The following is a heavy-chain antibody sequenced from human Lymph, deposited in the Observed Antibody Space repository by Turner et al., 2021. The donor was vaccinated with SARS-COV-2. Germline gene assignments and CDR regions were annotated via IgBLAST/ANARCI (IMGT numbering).Heavy chain of an antibody. CDR3: ARLLPYGDYFDY. V-gene: IGHV3-53*01. CDR2: IYIGGST. J-gene: IGHJ4*02. CDR1: EFTVSSNY. D-gene: IGHD4-17*01. Sequence: VKLVESGGGLIQPGGSLRLSCAASEFTVSSNYMSWVRQAPGKGLEWVSMIYIGGSTFYADSVKGRFTISRDNSKNTLYLQMNSLRAEDTAVYYCARLLPYGDYFDYWGQGTLVTVSS.